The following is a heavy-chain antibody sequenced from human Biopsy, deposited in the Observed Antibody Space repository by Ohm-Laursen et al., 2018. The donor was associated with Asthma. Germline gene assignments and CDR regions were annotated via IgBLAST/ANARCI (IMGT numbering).Heavy chain of an antibody. J-gene: IGHJ6*02. Sequence: SSVKVSCKASGDSFSNYAISWVRQAPGQGLEWMGGISPVFGSTNVAQKFQGRVTISADIFTKTAYLEVSSLRSDDTAVYYCASPSSSREILYYYYNMDIWGQGTTVTV. CDR1: GDSFSNYA. CDR3: ASPSSSREILYYYYNMDI. D-gene: IGHD6-13*01. CDR2: ISPVFGST. V-gene: IGHV1-69*06.